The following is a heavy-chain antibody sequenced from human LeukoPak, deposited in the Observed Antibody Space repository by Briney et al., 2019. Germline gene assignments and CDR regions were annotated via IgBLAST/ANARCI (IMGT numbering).Heavy chain of an antibody. CDR2: IRQDGSEK. CDR1: GFTFSNSW. CDR3: ARGGESRAMLHQ. Sequence: GGSLRLSCAASGFTFSNSWMNWVRQAPGKGLEWVANIRQDGSEKDCVDSVKGRFTISRDNAKNSLYLQMNSLRVEDTALYYCARGGESRAMLHQWGQGTLVTVSS. D-gene: IGHD3-16*01. V-gene: IGHV3-7*04. J-gene: IGHJ4*02.